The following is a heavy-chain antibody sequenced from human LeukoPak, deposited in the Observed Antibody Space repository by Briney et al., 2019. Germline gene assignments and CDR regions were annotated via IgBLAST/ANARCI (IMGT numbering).Heavy chain of an antibody. CDR2: IYYSGST. J-gene: IGHJ6*03. V-gene: IGHV4-39*01. D-gene: IGHD1-14*01. CDR3: ARHTRTTWDHFYYYYMDV. Sequence: SETLSLTCTVSGGSISRTSDYWGWIRQPPGKGLEWIGSIYYSGSTYYNPSLKSRVTISVDTSKNQFSLKLNSVTAADTAVYYCARHTRTTWDHFYYYYMDVCGKGATVTVSS. CDR1: GGSISRTSDY.